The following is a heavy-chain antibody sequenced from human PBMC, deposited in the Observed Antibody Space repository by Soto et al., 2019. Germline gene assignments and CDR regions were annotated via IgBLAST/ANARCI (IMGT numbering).Heavy chain of an antibody. CDR3: ARAPTVYSGYDPYWFDP. CDR2: IYYSGTT. J-gene: IGHJ5*02. V-gene: IGHV4-59*01. CDR1: GGSISSYY. D-gene: IGHD5-12*01. Sequence: XETLSLPCTVSGGSISSYYWSWIRQPPGKGLEWIGYIYYSGTTNYSPSLKSRVTISVDTSKNQFSLKLSSVTAADTAVYYCARAPTVYSGYDPYWFDPWGQGTLVTVSS.